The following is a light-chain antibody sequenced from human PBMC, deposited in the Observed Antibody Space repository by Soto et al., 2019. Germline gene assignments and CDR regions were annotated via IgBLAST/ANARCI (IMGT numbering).Light chain of an antibody. V-gene: IGLV1-40*01. CDR1: SSNSGAGYD. CDR3: QSYDSSLSGYV. J-gene: IGLJ1*01. Sequence: SVLTQPPSVSWAPGQRVTISCPGNSSNSGAGYDVHRYQQLPGTERKLLIYGNSNRASGVPDRFSGSKSGTSASLAITGLQAEDEADYYCQSYDSSLSGYVFGTGTKVTVL. CDR2: GNS.